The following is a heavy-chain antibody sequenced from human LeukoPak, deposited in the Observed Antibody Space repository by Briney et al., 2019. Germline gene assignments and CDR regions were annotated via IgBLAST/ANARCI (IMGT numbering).Heavy chain of an antibody. CDR3: ARGDYYGPYYSDY. D-gene: IGHD2-21*02. V-gene: IGHV4-30-2*01. CDR1: GGSISSGGYS. Sequence: SETLSLTCAVSGGSISSGGYSWSWIRQPPGKGLEWIGYIYHSGSTYYNPSLKSRVTISVDRSKNQFPLKLSSVTAADTAVYYCARGDYYGPYYSDYWGQGTLVTVSS. CDR2: IYHSGST. J-gene: IGHJ4*02.